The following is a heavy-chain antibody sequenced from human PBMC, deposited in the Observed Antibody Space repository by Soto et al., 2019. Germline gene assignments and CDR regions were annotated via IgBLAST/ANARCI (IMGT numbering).Heavy chain of an antibody. CDR3: AKDQRKPAIFGVVTLS. V-gene: IGHV3-23*01. D-gene: IGHD3-3*01. Sequence: GGSLRLSCASSGFTFSRFAMSWIRQVPGKGLEWVSAISGSGQTTYYADSVKGRFTVSRDNSNNTLYLQMNSLRAEDTAVYYCAKDQRKPAIFGVVTLSWGQGXLVTVSS. J-gene: IGHJ5*02. CDR2: ISGSGQTT. CDR1: GFTFSRFA.